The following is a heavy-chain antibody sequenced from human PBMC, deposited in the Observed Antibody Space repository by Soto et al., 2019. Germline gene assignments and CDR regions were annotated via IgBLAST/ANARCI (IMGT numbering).Heavy chain of an antibody. Sequence: EVQLLESGGGLVEPGGSLRLSCVPSGFRFNSYAINWVRQAPGKGLEWVSVINSGGESASYAASVKGRFTISRDSSKNTVYLQMNSLRADDTAVYYCAKVRSGEYYYSAMDVWGQGTTVIVSS. V-gene: IGHV3-23*01. CDR1: GFRFNSYA. CDR2: INSGGESA. D-gene: IGHD6-25*01. J-gene: IGHJ6*02. CDR3: AKVRSGEYYYSAMDV.